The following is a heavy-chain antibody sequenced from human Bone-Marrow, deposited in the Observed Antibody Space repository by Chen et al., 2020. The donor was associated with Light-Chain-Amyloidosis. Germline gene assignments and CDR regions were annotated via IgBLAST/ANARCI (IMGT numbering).Heavy chain of an antibody. Sequence: EVQLLESGGGLVQPGGSLRLSCAASGFTFDGYAMSWVRQTPRKGLEWVSAISASGGRTYYADSVKGRFTITRDNSNHTLYVQMNSLRAEDTAVYFCVKAPYYDLLTDASGLDVWGQGTTVTVSS. V-gene: IGHV3-23*01. CDR1: GFTFDGYA. J-gene: IGHJ6*02. CDR3: VKAPYYDLLTDASGLDV. D-gene: IGHD3-9*01. CDR2: ISASGGRT.